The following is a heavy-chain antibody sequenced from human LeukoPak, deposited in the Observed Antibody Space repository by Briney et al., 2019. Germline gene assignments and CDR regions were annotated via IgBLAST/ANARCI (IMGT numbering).Heavy chain of an antibody. CDR3: ARDTYYYGSGSYSAYYYYGMDV. CDR2: INAGNGNT. CDR1: GYTFTSYA. V-gene: IGHV1-3*01. D-gene: IGHD3-10*01. J-gene: IGHJ6*04. Sequence: ASVKVSCKASGYTFTSYAMHWVRQAPGQRLECMGWINAGNGNTKYSQKFQGRVTITRDTSASTAYMELSRLRSEDTAVYYCARDTYYYGSGSYSAYYYYGMDVWGKGTTVTVSS.